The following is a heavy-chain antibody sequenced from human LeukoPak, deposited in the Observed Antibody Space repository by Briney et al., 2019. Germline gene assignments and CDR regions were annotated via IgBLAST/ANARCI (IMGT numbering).Heavy chain of an antibody. CDR3: ARDGPLAYYGGDCYSRYYYGMDV. Sequence: PSETLSLTCTVSGGSISSYYWSWIRQPPGKGLEWIGYIYYSGSTNYNPSLKSRVTISVDTSKNQFSLKLSSVTAADTAVYYCARDGPLAYYGGDCYSRYYYGMDVWGQGTTVTVSS. J-gene: IGHJ6*02. CDR2: IYYSGST. V-gene: IGHV4-59*01. CDR1: GGSISSYY. D-gene: IGHD2-21*02.